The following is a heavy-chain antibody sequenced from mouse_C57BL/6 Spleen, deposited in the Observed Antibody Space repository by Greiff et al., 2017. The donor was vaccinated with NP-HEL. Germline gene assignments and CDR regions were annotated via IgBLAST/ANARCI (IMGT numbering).Heavy chain of an antibody. CDR1: GYTFTSYW. J-gene: IGHJ2*01. CDR2: IDPSDSET. Sequence: VQLQQPGAELVRPGSSVKLSCKASGYTFTSYWMHWVKQRPIQGLEWIGNIDPSDSETHYNQKFKDKATLTVDKSSSTAYMQLSSLTSEDSAVYYCARRRETGTGFDDWGQGTTLTVSS. D-gene: IGHD4-1*01. V-gene: IGHV1-52*01. CDR3: ARRRETGTGFDD.